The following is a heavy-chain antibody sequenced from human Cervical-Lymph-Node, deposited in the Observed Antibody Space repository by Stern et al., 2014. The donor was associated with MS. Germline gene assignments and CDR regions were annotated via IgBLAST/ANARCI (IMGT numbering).Heavy chain of an antibody. CDR1: GYTFTSYD. D-gene: IGHD3-3*01. CDR2: MNPNSGNT. J-gene: IGHJ5*02. V-gene: IGHV1-8*01. Sequence: MQLVESGAEVKKPGASVKVSCKASGYTFTSYDINWVRQATGQGLEWMGWMNPNSGNTGYAQKFQGRVTMTRNTSISTAYMELSSLRSEDTAVYYCARGGYYDFWSGYTAFDPWGQGTLVTVSS. CDR3: ARGGYYDFWSGYTAFDP.